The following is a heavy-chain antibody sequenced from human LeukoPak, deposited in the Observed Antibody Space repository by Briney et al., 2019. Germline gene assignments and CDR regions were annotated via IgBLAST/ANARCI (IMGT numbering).Heavy chain of an antibody. CDR3: ARQTGATVGFDY. V-gene: IGHV3-21*01. D-gene: IGHD1/OR15-1a*01. CDR2: INSSGTYV. Sequence: GGSLRLSCAASGFTFSSYSMNWVRQAPGKGLEWVSSINSSGTYVYYADSESGRFTISSDNPKNSLSLQINILRADDAFVYYCARQTGATVGFDYWGQGALVTVSS. CDR1: GFTFSSYS. J-gene: IGHJ4*02.